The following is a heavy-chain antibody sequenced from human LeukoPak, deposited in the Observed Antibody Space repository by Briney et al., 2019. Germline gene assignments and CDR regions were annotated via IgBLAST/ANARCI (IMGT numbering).Heavy chain of an antibody. CDR2: ITWEGGNT. Sequence: GGSLRLSCAASGFTFDDYAMHWVRQGPGKGLEWVSLITWEGGNTYYADSVKGRFTISRDNSKNSLYLQMNSLRAEDTAVYYCAELGITMIGGVWGKGTTVTISS. D-gene: IGHD3-10*02. CDR3: AELGITMIGGV. J-gene: IGHJ6*04. CDR1: GFTFDDYA. V-gene: IGHV3-43D*03.